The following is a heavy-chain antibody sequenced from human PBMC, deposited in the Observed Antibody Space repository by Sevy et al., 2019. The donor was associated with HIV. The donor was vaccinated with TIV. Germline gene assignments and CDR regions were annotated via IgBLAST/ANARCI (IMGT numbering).Heavy chain of an antibody. V-gene: IGHV1-2*02. CDR1: GYTFTGYY. CDR2: INPNSGGT. Sequence: AAVKVSCKASGYTFTGYYMHWVRQAPGQGLEWMGWINPNSGGTNYAQKFQGRVTMTRDTSSSTAYMELSRLRSDDTAVYYCARRGDAAGRARFDPWGQGTLVTVSS. D-gene: IGHD6-13*01. CDR3: ARRGDAAGRARFDP. J-gene: IGHJ5*02.